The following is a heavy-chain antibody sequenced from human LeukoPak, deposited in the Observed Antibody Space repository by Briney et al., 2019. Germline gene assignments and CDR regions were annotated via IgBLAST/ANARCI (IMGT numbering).Heavy chain of an antibody. J-gene: IGHJ5*02. V-gene: IGHV2-70*11. D-gene: IGHD3-22*01. CDR1: GFSLSASGMC. CDR2: IDWDDDK. Sequence: SGPALVKPTQTLTLTCNLSGFSLSASGMCVSWIRQPPGKALEWLARIDWDDDKYFSTSLKTRLTISKDTSKNQVVLTMTNMDPVDTATYYCARGSGYQGWLDPWGQGILVTVSS. CDR3: ARGSGYQGWLDP.